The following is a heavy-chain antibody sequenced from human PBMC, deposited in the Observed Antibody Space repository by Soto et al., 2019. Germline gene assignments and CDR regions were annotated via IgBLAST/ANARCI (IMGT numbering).Heavy chain of an antibody. J-gene: IGHJ6*02. CDR1: GGSFSGYY. CDR2: INHSGST. CDR3: ASKSKMATIYYYYYGMDV. Sequence: SETLSLTCAVYGGSFSGYYWSWIRQPPGKGLEWIGEINHSGSTNYNPSLKSRVTISVDTSKNQFSLKLSSVTAADTAVYYCASKSKMATIYYYYYGMDVWGQGTTVTVSS. D-gene: IGHD5-12*01. V-gene: IGHV4-34*01.